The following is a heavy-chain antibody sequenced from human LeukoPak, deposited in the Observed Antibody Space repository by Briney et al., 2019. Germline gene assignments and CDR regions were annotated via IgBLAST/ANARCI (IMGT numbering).Heavy chain of an antibody. J-gene: IGHJ4*02. CDR1: GFTFSSYS. CDR3: ARAYDYVWGTLGSFDY. CDR2: ISSSSSYI. V-gene: IGHV3-21*01. D-gene: IGHD3-16*01. Sequence: GGSLRLSCAASGFTFSSYSMNWVRQAPGKGREWVSSISSSSSYIYYADSVKGRFTISRDNAKNSLYLQMNSLRAEDTAVYYCARAYDYVWGTLGSFDYWGQGTLVTVSS.